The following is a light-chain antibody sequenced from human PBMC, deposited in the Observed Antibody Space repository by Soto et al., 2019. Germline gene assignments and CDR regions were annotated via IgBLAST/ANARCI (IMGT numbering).Light chain of an antibody. J-gene: IGKJ2*01. CDR3: QHSYTTPYT. CDR1: QSISNY. Sequence: DIQMTQSPSSLSASVGDRVTITCRASQSISNYLFWYQQKPGKAPKLLIYAASNLQSGVPSRFSGTGSGTDFTLTISSLQPEDFASYYCQHSYTTPYTFGQGTNLEIK. CDR2: AAS. V-gene: IGKV1-39*01.